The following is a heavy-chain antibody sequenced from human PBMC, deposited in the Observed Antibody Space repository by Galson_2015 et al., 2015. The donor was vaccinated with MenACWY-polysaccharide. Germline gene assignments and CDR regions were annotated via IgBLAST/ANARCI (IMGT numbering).Heavy chain of an antibody. CDR2: IYPSDSDT. CDR3: VRHLYADF. V-gene: IGHV5-51*03. CDR1: GYSSTSYW. D-gene: IGHD2-2*02. Sequence: QSGAEVKKPGESLKISCKGSGYSSTSYWIGWVRQMPGKGMEWMGMIYPSDSDTRYSPSFQGQVTISADKSISTAYLQWSRLRASDTAIYYCVRHLYADFWGQGTLVTVSS. J-gene: IGHJ4*02.